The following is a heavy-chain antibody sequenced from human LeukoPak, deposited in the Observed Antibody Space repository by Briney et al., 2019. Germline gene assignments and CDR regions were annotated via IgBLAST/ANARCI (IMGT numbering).Heavy chain of an antibody. CDR1: GFTFNGYG. J-gene: IGHJ5*02. CDR2: ISSISSTI. V-gene: IGHV3-48*01. CDR3: ASYTMVRGVTPPNWFDP. D-gene: IGHD3-10*01. Sequence: GGSLRLSCTASGFTFNGYGMNWVRQAPGKGLEWVPYISSISSTIYYSDSVKGRFTISRDNAKNSLYLQMNSLRAEDTAVYYCASYTMVRGVTPPNWFDPWGQGTLVTVSS.